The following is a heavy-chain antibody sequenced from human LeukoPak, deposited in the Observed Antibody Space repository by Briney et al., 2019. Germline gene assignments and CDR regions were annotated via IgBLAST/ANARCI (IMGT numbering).Heavy chain of an antibody. CDR1: GLTFSSFW. V-gene: IGHV3-74*01. J-gene: IGHJ6*02. Sequence: GGSLRLSCGASGLTFSSFWMHWVRQAPGKGLVWVSRINSDGSSTSYADSVKGRFTISRDNAKNMLYLQMNSLRAEDTAVYYCAPHLSVVVPGAQYGMDVWGQGTTVTVSS. CDR2: INSDGSST. D-gene: IGHD2-2*01. CDR3: APHLSVVVPGAQYGMDV.